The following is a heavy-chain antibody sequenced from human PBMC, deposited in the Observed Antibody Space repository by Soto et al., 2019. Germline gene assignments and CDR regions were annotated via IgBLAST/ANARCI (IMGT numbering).Heavy chain of an antibody. D-gene: IGHD3-10*01. J-gene: IGHJ6*02. CDR1: GFSLSTSGVG. V-gene: IGHV2-5*02. Sequence: QITLKESGPTLVKPTQTLTLTCTFSGFSLSTSGVGVGWIRQPPGKALEWLALIYWDDDKRYSPSLKSRLTLTKDTSNNQVVLTMTNMDPVEQATYYCAHQRGWFREYPFSYYFGMDVWGQGTTVTVSS. CDR3: AHQRGWFREYPFSYYFGMDV. CDR2: IYWDDDK.